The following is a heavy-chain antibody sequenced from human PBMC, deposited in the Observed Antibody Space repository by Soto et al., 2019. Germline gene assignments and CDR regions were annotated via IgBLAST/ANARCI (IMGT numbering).Heavy chain of an antibody. CDR2: INPSGGTT. D-gene: IGHD2-15*01. CDR3: ARVRGGRSEYFVDY. J-gene: IGHJ4*02. Sequence: ASVKVSCKAPGYTFTRYNVHWVRQAPGQGLEWMAIINPSGGTTYYVQKFEGRVTLTTDTSTSTVYMELSSLRSDDTAVYYCARVRGGRSEYFVDYWGQGTLVTVSS. V-gene: IGHV1-46*01. CDR1: GYTFTRYN.